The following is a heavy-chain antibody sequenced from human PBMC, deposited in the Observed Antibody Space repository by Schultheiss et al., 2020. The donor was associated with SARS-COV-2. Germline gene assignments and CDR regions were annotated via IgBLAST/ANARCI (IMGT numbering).Heavy chain of an antibody. J-gene: IGHJ4*02. Sequence: ASVKVSCKASGYTFTSYYMHWVRQALGQGLEWMGIINPSGGSTSYAQKFQGRVTMTRDTSTSTVYMELSSLRSEDTAVYYCARTSNPQSRIEMATIPSRYFDYWGQGSLVTVAS. D-gene: IGHD5-24*01. CDR1: GYTFTSYY. V-gene: IGHV1-46*01. CDR2: INPSGGST. CDR3: ARTSNPQSRIEMATIPSRYFDY.